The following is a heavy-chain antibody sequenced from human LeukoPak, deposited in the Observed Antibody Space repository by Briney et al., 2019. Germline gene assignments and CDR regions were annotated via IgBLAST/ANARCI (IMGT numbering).Heavy chain of an antibody. CDR2: ISGSGGST. Sequence: GGSLRLSCAASGFTFSSYAMSWVRQAPGKGLEWASAISGSGGSTYYADSVKGRFTISRDNSKNTLYLQMNSLRAEDTAVYYCVKIWHEAVYYFDYWGQGTLVTVSS. V-gene: IGHV3-23*01. CDR3: VKIWHEAVYYFDY. CDR1: GFTFSSYA. J-gene: IGHJ4*02. D-gene: IGHD2-8*01.